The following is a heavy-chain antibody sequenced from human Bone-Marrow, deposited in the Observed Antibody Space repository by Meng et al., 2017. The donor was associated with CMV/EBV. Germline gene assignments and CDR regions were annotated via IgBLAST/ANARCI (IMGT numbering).Heavy chain of an antibody. CDR2: ISAYNGNT. CDR3: ARGNGDYFDY. Sequence: QVQMVQPGAEVKRPGASGKVSSKASGYSVTSDGISWVRQAPGQGLEWMGWISAYNGNTNYAQKLQGRVTMTTDTSTSTAYMELRSLRSDDTAVYYCARGNGDYFDYWGQGTLVTVSS. J-gene: IGHJ4*02. V-gene: IGHV1-18*01. D-gene: IGHD4-17*01. CDR1: GYSVTSDG.